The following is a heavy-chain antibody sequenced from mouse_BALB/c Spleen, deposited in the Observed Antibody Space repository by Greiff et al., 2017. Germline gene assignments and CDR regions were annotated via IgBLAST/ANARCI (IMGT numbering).Heavy chain of an antibody. CDR2: IWAGGST. CDR1: GFSLTSYG. CDR3: AREGYRYDHFDY. V-gene: IGHV2-9*02. D-gene: IGHD2-14*01. Sequence: VKLQESGPGLVAPSQSLSITCTASGFSLTSYGVHWVRQPPGKGLEWLGVIWAGGSTNYNSALMSRLSISKDNSKSQVFLKMNSLQTDDTAMYYCAREGYRYDHFDYWGQGTTLTVSS. J-gene: IGHJ2*01.